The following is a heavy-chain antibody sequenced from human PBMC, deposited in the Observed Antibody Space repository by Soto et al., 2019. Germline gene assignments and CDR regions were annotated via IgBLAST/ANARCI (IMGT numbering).Heavy chain of an antibody. CDR3: ARATIFGMVMEPVDY. CDR2: ISAYNGNT. D-gene: IGHD3-3*01. J-gene: IGHJ4*02. Sequence: ASVKVSCKASGYTFTSYGISWVRQAPGQGLEWMGWISAYNGNTNYAQKLQGRVTMTTDTSTSTAYMELRSLRSDDTAVYYCARATIFGMVMEPVDYWGQGTLVTVSS. V-gene: IGHV1-18*01. CDR1: GYTFTSYG.